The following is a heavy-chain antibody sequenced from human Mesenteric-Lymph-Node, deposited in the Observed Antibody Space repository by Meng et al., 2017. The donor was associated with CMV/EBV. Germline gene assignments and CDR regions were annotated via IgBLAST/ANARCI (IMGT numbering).Heavy chain of an antibody. V-gene: IGHV3-23*03. CDR1: GFPFRDYA. Sequence: GGSLRLSCAASGFPFRDYAMSWVRQAPGKGLEWVSVIYTDSSRYYAESVEGRFIISRDNSKNTLYLQMSNLRADDTAVYYCARNFDFWSGYYCYFDYWGQGTLVTVSS. CDR2: IYTDSSR. J-gene: IGHJ4*02. D-gene: IGHD3-3*01. CDR3: ARNFDFWSGYYCYFDY.